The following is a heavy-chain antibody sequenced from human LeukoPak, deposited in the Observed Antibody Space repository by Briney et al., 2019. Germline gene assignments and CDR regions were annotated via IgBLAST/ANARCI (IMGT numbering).Heavy chain of an antibody. D-gene: IGHD4-17*01. CDR1: GYTFTGYY. CDR3: ARGIAVYGDYELYNWFDP. J-gene: IGHJ5*02. V-gene: IGHV1-2*02. Sequence: ASVKVSCKASGYTFTGYYMHWVRQAPGQGLEWMGWINPNSGGTNYAQKFQGRVTMSRDTSISTAYMELSRLRSDDTAVYYCARGIAVYGDYELYNWFDPWGQGTLVTVS. CDR2: INPNSGGT.